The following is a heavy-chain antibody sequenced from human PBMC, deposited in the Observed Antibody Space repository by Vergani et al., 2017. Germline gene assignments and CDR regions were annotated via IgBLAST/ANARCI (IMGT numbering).Heavy chain of an antibody. Sequence: QVQLQESGPGLVKPSQTLSLTCTVSGGSISSGSYYWSWIRQPAGKGLEWIGRIYTSGSTNYNPSLKSRVTMSVDKSKNQFSLKLSSVTAADTAVYYCARSIAAAGPFDYWGQGTLVTVSS. J-gene: IGHJ4*02. CDR2: IYTSGST. CDR3: ARSIAAAGPFDY. V-gene: IGHV4-61*02. CDR1: GGSISSGSYY. D-gene: IGHD6-13*01.